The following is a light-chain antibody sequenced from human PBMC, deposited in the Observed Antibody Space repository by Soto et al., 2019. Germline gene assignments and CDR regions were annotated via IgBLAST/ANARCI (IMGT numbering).Light chain of an antibody. J-gene: IGKJ1*01. Sequence: EIVLTQSPGTLSLSPGERAALSCRASQSVNNDYLAWYHQKPGRAPRLVIYGASKRATGIPDRFSGSGSGTDFTITISRLEPEDFAVYYCQQYGSSPWTFGQGTNVAIK. CDR1: QSVNNDY. CDR3: QQYGSSPWT. V-gene: IGKV3-20*01. CDR2: GAS.